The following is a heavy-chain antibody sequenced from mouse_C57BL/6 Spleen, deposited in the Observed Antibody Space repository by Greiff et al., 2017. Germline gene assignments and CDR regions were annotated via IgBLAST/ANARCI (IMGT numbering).Heavy chain of an antibody. Sequence: VQLQQPGAELVKPGASVKMSCKASGYTFTSYWITWVKQRPGQGLEWIGEIYPGSGSTNYNEKFKSKATLTVDTSSSTAYMQLSSLTSEDSAVYYCAVGGYYGHPSVDYWGQGTTLTVSS. J-gene: IGHJ2*01. CDR3: AVGGYYGHPSVDY. CDR1: GYTFTSYW. CDR2: IYPGSGST. D-gene: IGHD1-1*01. V-gene: IGHV1-55*01.